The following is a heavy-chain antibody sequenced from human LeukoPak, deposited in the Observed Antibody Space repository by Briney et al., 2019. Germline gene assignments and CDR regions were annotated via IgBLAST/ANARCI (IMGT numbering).Heavy chain of an antibody. J-gene: IGHJ4*02. CDR1: GGSISSSSYY. CDR3: ARVEWYTSYYFDY. V-gene: IGHV4-39*07. CDR2: IYYSGST. Sequence: PSETLSLTCTVSGGSISSSSYYWGWIRQPPGKGLEWIGSIYYSGSTYYNPSLKGRVTISVDTSKNQFSLKLNSVTAADTAVYYCARVEWYTSYYFDYWGQGTLVTVSS. D-gene: IGHD3-3*01.